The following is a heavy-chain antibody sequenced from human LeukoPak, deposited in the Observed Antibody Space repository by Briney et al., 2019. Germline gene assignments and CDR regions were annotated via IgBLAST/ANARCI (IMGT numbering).Heavy chain of an antibody. CDR1: GFTFRSFW. CDR2: IKEDGSEK. D-gene: IGHD2-8*01. J-gene: IGHJ5*02. V-gene: IGHV3-7*04. CDR3: ARGKNGAS. Sequence: GGSLRLSCGASGFTFRSFWTTWVRQSPGKGLEWVANIKEDGSEKYYVDSVKDRFIISRDNAKNSVFLQVNSLRAEDTAVYYCARGKNGASWGQGTLVTVSS.